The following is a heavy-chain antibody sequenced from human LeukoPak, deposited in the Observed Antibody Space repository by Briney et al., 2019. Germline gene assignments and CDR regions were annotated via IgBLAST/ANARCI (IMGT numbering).Heavy chain of an antibody. CDR2: IYYSGST. CDR3: ARHGYSSSWYLPSGY. Sequence: PSQTLSLTCTVSGASISSGGYYWGWIRQPPGKGLEWIGSIYYSGSTYYNPSLKSRVTISVDTSKNQFSLKLSSVTAADTAVYYCARHGYSSSWYLPSGYWGQGTLVTVSS. CDR1: GASISSGGYY. J-gene: IGHJ4*02. D-gene: IGHD6-13*01. V-gene: IGHV4-39*01.